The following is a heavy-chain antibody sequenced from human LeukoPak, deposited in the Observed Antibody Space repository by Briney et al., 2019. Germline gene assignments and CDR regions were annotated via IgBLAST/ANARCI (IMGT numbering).Heavy chain of an antibody. CDR3: GHQKKIVLVVYEIGYYFDY. V-gene: IGHV4-34*01. CDR2: INHSGST. Sequence: PSETLSLTCAVYGGSFSGYYWSWIRQPPGKGLEWIGEINHSGSTNYNPSLKSRVTISVDTSKNQFSLKLSSVTAAEPAAYYCGHQKKIVLVVYEIGYYFDYWGEGTLVTVSS. D-gene: IGHD2-8*02. J-gene: IGHJ4*02. CDR1: GGSFSGYY.